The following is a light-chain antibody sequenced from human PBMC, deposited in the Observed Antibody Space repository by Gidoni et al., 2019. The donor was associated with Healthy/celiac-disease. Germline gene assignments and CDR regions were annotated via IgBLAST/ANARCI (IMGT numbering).Light chain of an antibody. CDR1: QSVLYSSNNKNY. J-gene: IGKJ4*01. CDR3: QQYYSTPFT. V-gene: IGKV4-1*01. CDR2: WAS. Sequence: TINCKSSQSVLYSSNNKNYLAWYQQKPGQPPKLLIYWASTRESGVPDRFSGSGSGTDFTLTISSLQAEDVAVYYCQQYYSTPFTFGGGTKVEIK.